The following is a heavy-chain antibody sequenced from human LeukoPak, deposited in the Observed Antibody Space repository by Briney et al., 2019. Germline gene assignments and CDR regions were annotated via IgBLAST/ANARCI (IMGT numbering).Heavy chain of an antibody. CDR2: INHSGST. CDR3: ARSGYSSSWYVRGWFDP. Sequence: SETLSLTCAVYGGSFSGYYWSWIRQPPGKGQEWIGEINHSGSTNYNPSLESRVTISVDTSKNQFSLKLSSVTAADTAVYYCARSGYSSSWYVRGWFDPWGQGTLVTVSS. J-gene: IGHJ5*02. D-gene: IGHD6-13*01. CDR1: GGSFSGYY. V-gene: IGHV4-34*01.